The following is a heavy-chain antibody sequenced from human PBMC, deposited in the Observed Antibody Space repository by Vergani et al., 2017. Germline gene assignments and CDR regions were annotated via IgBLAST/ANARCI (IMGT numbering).Heavy chain of an antibody. D-gene: IGHD1-7*01. CDR1: GGSISSSSYY. CDR2: IYYSGST. Sequence: QVQLQESGPGLVKPSETLSLTCTVSGGSISSSSYYWGWIRQPPGKGLEWIGYIYYSGSTYYNPSLKSRVTISVDTSKNQFSLKLSSVTAADTAVYYCARGRGNYADLDYWGQGTLVTVSS. J-gene: IGHJ4*02. CDR3: ARGRGNYADLDY. V-gene: IGHV4-31*03.